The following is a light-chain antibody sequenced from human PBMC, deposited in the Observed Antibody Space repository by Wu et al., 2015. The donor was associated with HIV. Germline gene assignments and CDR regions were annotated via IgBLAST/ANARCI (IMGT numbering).Light chain of an antibody. V-gene: IGKV3-15*01. CDR1: QSVSSSY. Sequence: EIVLTQSPGTLSLSPGQRATLSCRASQSVSSSYLAWYQQKPGQPPRLLIYGASSRATGIPARFSGSGSGTEFTLTISSLQSEDFAVYYCQQYNNWPPLVSFGQGTKLEIK. J-gene: IGKJ2*03. CDR3: QQYNNWPPLVS. CDR2: GAS.